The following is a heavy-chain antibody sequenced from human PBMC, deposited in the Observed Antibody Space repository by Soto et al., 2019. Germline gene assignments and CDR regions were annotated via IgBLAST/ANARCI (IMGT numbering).Heavy chain of an antibody. D-gene: IGHD2-8*02. CDR1: GYTFTSYG. Sequence: ASVKVSCKASGYTFTSYGIHWVRQAPGQRLEWMGWINAANGDTKYSPKFQGRVTITRDTSASTAYMELSSLRSEDTAVYYCVRRHVSSTGSDWFDPWGQGTLVTVSS. CDR2: INAANGDT. V-gene: IGHV1-3*01. CDR3: VRRHVSSTGSDWFDP. J-gene: IGHJ5*02.